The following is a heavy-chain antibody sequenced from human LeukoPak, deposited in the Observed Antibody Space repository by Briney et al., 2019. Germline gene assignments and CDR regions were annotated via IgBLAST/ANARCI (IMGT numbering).Heavy chain of an antibody. CDR2: IRYDGSNK. V-gene: IGHV3-30*02. J-gene: IGHJ4*02. CDR1: GFTFSSYG. D-gene: IGHD4-23*01. Sequence: GGSLRLSCAASGFTFSSYGMHWVRQAPGKGLEWVAFIRYDGSNKYYADSVKGRFTISRDNSKNTLYLQMNSLRADDTAVYYCARGTPFYVGHEDSFDYWGQGTLVTVSS. CDR3: ARGTPFYVGHEDSFDY.